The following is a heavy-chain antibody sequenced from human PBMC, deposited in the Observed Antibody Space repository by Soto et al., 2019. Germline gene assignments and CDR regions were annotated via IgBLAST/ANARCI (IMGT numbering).Heavy chain of an antibody. V-gene: IGHV1-18*04. CDR3: ASVGYYDSSGYYSGVEY. CDR1: GYTFTSYG. D-gene: IGHD3-22*01. J-gene: IGHJ4*02. Sequence: QVQLVQSGAEVKKPGASVKVSCKASGYTFTSYGISWVRQAPGQGLEWMGWISAYNGNTNYAQKLQGRVTMTTDTSTSTAYKELRSLRSDDTAVYYCASVGYYDSSGYYSGVEYWGQGTLVTVCS. CDR2: ISAYNGNT.